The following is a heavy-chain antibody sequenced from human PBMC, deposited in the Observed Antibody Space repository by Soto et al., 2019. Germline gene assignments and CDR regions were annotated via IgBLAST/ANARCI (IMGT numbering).Heavy chain of an antibody. CDR2: IIPTFGTA. Sequence: QVQLVQSGAGVKKPGSSVKFSCKASGGTFSSYAISWVRQAPGQGLEWMGGIIPTFGTANYAQKFQGRVMITADASTSTAYIELSSLRAEDTAVYYCAAQYYYGSGSSLGWFGHCGQGTLVTVSS. V-gene: IGHV1-69*01. D-gene: IGHD3-10*01. CDR3: AAQYYYGSGSSLGWFGH. J-gene: IGHJ5*02. CDR1: GGTFSSYA.